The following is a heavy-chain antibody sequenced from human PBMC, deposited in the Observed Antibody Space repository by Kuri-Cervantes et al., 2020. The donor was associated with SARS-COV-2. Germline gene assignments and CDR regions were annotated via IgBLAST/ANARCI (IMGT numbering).Heavy chain of an antibody. CDR2: ISGSGGST. Sequence: GESLKISCAASGFTFSSYAMSWVRQAPGKGLEWVSAISGSGGSTYYADSVKGRFTISRDNSKNTLYLQMNSLRAEDTAVYYCAKDQNSGSYSDAFDIWGQGTMVTVSS. J-gene: IGHJ3*02. V-gene: IGHV3-23*01. CDR1: GFTFSSYA. D-gene: IGHD1-26*01. CDR3: AKDQNSGSYSDAFDI.